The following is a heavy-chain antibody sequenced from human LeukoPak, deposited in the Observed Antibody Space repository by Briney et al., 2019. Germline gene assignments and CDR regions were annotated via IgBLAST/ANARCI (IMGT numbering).Heavy chain of an antibody. Sequence: SRGSLRLSCATSGFMFSDYEMNWVRQAPGKGLEWVSYIDSSGNTIYYADSVKGRFTISRDNAKNSLFLQMHSLRAEDTAVYYCARGGYSGSDYFWGQGTLVTVSS. CDR1: GFMFSDYE. V-gene: IGHV3-48*03. J-gene: IGHJ4*02. CDR3: ARGGYSGSDYF. D-gene: IGHD5-12*01. CDR2: IDSSGNTI.